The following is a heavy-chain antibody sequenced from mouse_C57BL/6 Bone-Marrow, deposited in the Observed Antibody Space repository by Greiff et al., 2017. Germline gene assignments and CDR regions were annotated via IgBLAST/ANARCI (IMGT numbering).Heavy chain of an antibody. CDR2: IYPETGGT. CDR3: ASDGYCGYTMDW. Sequence: VQLQQSGAELVRPGASVTMSCKASGYTFTDYEMHWVKQTPVHGLEWIGAIYPETGGTAYNQKFKGKAILTADKSSSTAYMELRSLTSEDSAVYYGASDGYCGYTMDWCYRGTSITVTS. J-gene: IGHJ4*01. V-gene: IGHV1-15*01. CDR1: GYTFTDYE. D-gene: IGHD2-3*01.